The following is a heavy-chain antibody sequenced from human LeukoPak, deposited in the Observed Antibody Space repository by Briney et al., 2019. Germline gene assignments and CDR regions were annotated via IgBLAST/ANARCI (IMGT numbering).Heavy chain of an antibody. D-gene: IGHD3-22*01. Sequence: SETLSLTCTVSGGSISSYYWSWIRQPAGKGLEWIGRIYTSGSTNYNPSLKSRVTISADTSKNQFSLKLSSVTAADTAVYYCARASYSYDSRGWVPFDYWGQGTLVTVSS. CDR3: ARASYSYDSRGWVPFDY. V-gene: IGHV4-4*07. J-gene: IGHJ4*02. CDR2: IYTSGST. CDR1: GGSISSYY.